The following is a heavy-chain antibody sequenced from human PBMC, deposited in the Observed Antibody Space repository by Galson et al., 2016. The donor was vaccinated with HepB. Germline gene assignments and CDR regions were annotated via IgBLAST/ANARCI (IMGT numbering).Heavy chain of an antibody. CDR3: AGSQIVVTFTGFSY. V-gene: IGHV1-69*13. CDR2: IIRMFGTV. Sequence: SVKVSCKASGGIFSSYAMSWVRQAPGHGLEWLGGIIRMFGTVNYARKFQGRVTISADGSASTVYMELTGLRSEDTAVYYCAGSQIVVTFTGFSYWGQGTRVTVSP. J-gene: IGHJ4*02. D-gene: IGHD3-22*01. CDR1: GGIFSSYA.